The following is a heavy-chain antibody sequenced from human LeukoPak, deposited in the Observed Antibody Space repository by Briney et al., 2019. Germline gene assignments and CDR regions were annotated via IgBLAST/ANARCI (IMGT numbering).Heavy chain of an antibody. CDR2: MWSDGIRK. CDR3: TRDADTSGHYDIFDI. J-gene: IGHJ3*02. D-gene: IGHD6-19*01. Sequence: GGSLRLSCATSGFTVSYYGIHWVRQAPGKGLEWVAVMWSDGIRKYYTDSVKGRFTVSRDTSKNTQYLEMSSLRVEDTAVYYCTRDADTSGHYDIFDIWGQGTMVTVSS. CDR1: GFTVSYYG. V-gene: IGHV3-33*01.